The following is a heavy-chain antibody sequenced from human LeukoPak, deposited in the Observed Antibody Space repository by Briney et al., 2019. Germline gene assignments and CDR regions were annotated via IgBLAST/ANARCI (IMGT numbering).Heavy chain of an antibody. CDR3: ARAYSGYDPYYFDY. Sequence: GGSLRLSCAASGFTFSSYAMNWVRQAPGKGLEWVSSISGSGDSTYYADSVKGRFTISRDNSKNTLYLQMNSLRAEDTAVYYCARAYSGYDPYYFDYWGQGTLVTVSS. D-gene: IGHD5-12*01. CDR2: ISGSGDST. V-gene: IGHV3-23*01. J-gene: IGHJ4*02. CDR1: GFTFSSYA.